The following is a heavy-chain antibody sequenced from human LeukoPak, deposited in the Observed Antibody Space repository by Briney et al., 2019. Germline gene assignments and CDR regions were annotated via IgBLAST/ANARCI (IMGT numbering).Heavy chain of an antibody. Sequence: SETLSLTCAVYGGSFSGYYWSWIRQPPGKGLEWIGEINRSGSTNYNPSLKSRVTISVDTSKNQFSLKLSSVTAADTAVYYCARGGAAGYYYYYGMDVWGQGTTVTVSS. D-gene: IGHD6-13*01. V-gene: IGHV4-34*01. CDR2: INRSGST. J-gene: IGHJ6*02. CDR3: ARGGAAGYYYYYGMDV. CDR1: GGSFSGYY.